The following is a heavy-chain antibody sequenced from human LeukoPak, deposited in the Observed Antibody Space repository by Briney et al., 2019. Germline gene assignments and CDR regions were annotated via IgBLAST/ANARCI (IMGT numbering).Heavy chain of an antibody. J-gene: IGHJ4*02. V-gene: IGHV3-53*05. D-gene: IGHD3-22*01. CDR2: IYSGGST. CDR3: ARGQFRLSDYDSSGFDY. CDR1: GFTVSSNY. Sequence: GGSLRLSCAASGFTVSSNYMSWVRQAPGKGLEWVSVIYSGGSTYYADSVKGRFTISRDNSKNTLYLQMISLRAEDTAVYYCARGQFRLSDYDSSGFDYWGQGTPVTVSS.